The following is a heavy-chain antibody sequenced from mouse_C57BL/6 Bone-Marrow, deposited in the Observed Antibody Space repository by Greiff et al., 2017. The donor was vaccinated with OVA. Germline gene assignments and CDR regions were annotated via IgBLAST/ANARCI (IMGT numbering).Heavy chain of an antibody. CDR3: ARHYYGSSDY. Sequence: EVQLVESGGDLVKPGGSLKLSCAASGFTFSSYGMSWVRQTPDKRLEWVATISSGGSYTYYPDSVKGRFTISRDNAKNTLYLQISWLKSEDTAMYYCARHYYGSSDYWGQGTTLTVSS. D-gene: IGHD1-1*01. CDR1: GFTFSSYG. CDR2: ISSGGSYT. V-gene: IGHV5-6*01. J-gene: IGHJ2*01.